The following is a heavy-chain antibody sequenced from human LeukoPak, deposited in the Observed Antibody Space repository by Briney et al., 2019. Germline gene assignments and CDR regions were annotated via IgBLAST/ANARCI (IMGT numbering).Heavy chain of an antibody. Sequence: ASVKVSCKASGYTFTSYAMNWVRQAPGQGLEWMGWINTNTGNPTYAQGFTGRFVFSLDTSVSTAYLQISGLKAEDTAVYYCARDPQTYYYDSSGFDYWGQGTLVTVSS. V-gene: IGHV7-4-1*02. CDR1: GYTFTSYA. D-gene: IGHD3-22*01. CDR2: INTNTGNP. J-gene: IGHJ4*02. CDR3: ARDPQTYYYDSSGFDY.